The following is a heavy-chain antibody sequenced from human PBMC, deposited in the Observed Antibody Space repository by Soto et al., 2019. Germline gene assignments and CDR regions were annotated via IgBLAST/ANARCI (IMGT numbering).Heavy chain of an antibody. V-gene: IGHV4-59*01. Sequence: SETLSLTCTVSGGSISSYYWSWIRQPPGKGLEWIGYIYYSGSTNYTPSLKSRVTISVDTSKNQFSLKLSSVTAADTAVYYCARDSGYNYGSFRWFDPWGQGTLVTV. D-gene: IGHD5-18*01. CDR3: ARDSGYNYGSFRWFDP. CDR1: GGSISSYY. J-gene: IGHJ5*02. CDR2: IYYSGST.